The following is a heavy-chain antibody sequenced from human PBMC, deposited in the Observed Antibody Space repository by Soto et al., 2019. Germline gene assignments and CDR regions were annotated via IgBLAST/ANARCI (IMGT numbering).Heavy chain of an antibody. Sequence: GGSLRVSWAASGVTFSSYAMSWVRQAPGKGLEWVAAISGSGGSTDYADSGKGRLTIGRDNSKNTLYLQMNSLRAEDTAVYSCAKSTMIVVAPLDYWGQGTLVTVSS. CDR1: GVTFSSYA. CDR2: ISGSGGST. J-gene: IGHJ4*02. V-gene: IGHV3-23*01. D-gene: IGHD3-22*01. CDR3: AKSTMIVVAPLDY.